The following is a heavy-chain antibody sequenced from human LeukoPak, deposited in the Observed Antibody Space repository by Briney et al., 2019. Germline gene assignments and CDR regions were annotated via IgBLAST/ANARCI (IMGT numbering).Heavy chain of an antibody. CDR1: GGSFSGYY. Sequence: SETLSLTCAVYGGSFSGYYWSWIRQPPGKGLEWIGEINHSGSANYNPSLKSRVTISVDTSKNQFSLKLSSVTAADTAVYYCARDIVVVPAAIIGYYYYGMDVWGQGTTVTVSS. D-gene: IGHD2-2*01. CDR3: ARDIVVVPAAIIGYYYYGMDV. J-gene: IGHJ6*02. V-gene: IGHV4-34*01. CDR2: INHSGSA.